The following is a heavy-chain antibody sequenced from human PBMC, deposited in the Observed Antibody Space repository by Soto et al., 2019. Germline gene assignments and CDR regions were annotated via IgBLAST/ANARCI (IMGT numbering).Heavy chain of an antibody. D-gene: IGHD6-13*01. CDR2: IGRSGNTK. J-gene: IGHJ4*02. CDR1: GFTFITYE. Sequence: PWRSLRLSCAASGFTFITYEMNWVRQAPGKGLEWLSYIGRSGNTKFYADSVKGRFTISRDNAKNLLYLQMNNLRAEDTAIYYCARAPAGAANDYWGQGTLVTGS. CDR3: ARAPAGAANDY. V-gene: IGHV3-48*03.